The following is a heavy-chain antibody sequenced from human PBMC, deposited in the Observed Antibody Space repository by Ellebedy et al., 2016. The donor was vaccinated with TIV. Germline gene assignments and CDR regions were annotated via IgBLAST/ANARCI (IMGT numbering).Heavy chain of an antibody. CDR1: GYSFSSYF. Sequence: AASVKVSCKASGYSFSSYFMHWVRQAPGQGLEWMGIINPSGGSTTYAQKLQGRVTMTRDTSTSTVYMELSSLRSEDTAVYYCARARSSGWLHTPDYWGQGILVTVSS. D-gene: IGHD6-19*01. J-gene: IGHJ4*02. V-gene: IGHV1-46*04. CDR2: INPSGGST. CDR3: ARARSSGWLHTPDY.